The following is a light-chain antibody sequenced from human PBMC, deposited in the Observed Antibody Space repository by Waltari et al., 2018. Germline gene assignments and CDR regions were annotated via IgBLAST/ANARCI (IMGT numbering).Light chain of an antibody. CDR1: QDIIRH. J-gene: IGKJ2*01. V-gene: IGKV1-9*01. CDR2: GAS. Sequence: IQLTQSPSFLSTSVGDRVTITCRASQDIIRHLAWYQQKPGKAPRLLVYGASTLHSGVPSRFSGTGSGTEFTLTINNLQPEDFATYYCQQLIRFPTFTFGQGTKLQIE. CDR3: QQLIRFPTFT.